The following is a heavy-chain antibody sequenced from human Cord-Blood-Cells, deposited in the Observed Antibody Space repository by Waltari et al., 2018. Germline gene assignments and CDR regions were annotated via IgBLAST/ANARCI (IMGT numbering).Heavy chain of an antibody. CDR3: ARGHSGSYYYFDY. V-gene: IGHV3-21*01. Sequence: EVQLVESGGGLVKPGGSLRLSCAASGFTFSSERMNWVRQAPGKGLEWVSSISSSSYIYYADSVKGRFTISRDNAKNSLYLQMNSLRAEDTAVYYCARGHSGSYYYFDYWGQGTLVTVSS. CDR1: GFTFSSER. CDR2: ISSSSYI. D-gene: IGHD1-26*01. J-gene: IGHJ4*02.